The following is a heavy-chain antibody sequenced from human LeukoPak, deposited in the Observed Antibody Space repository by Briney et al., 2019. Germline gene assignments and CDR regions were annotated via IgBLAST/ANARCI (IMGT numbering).Heavy chain of an antibody. CDR3: AKTLRFLPDY. CDR2: IYSGGST. Sequence: GGSLRLSCAASGFTVSSNYMSWVRQASGKGLEWVSVIYSGGSTYYADSVKGRFTISRDNSKNTLYLQMNSLRAEDTAVYYCAKTLRFLPDYWGQGTLVTVSS. CDR1: GFTVSSNY. V-gene: IGHV3-53*01. D-gene: IGHD3-3*01. J-gene: IGHJ4*02.